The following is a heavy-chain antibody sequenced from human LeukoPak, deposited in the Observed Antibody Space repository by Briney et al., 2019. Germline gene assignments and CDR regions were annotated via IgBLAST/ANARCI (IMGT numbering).Heavy chain of an antibody. J-gene: IGHJ4*02. V-gene: IGHV3-21*01. CDR2: ISSSSSYI. CDR1: GFTFSSYS. CDR3: ARDTHGHDYGDY. Sequence: GRSLRLSCAASGFTFSSYSMNWVRQAPGKGLEWVSSISSSSSYIYYADSVKGRFTISRDNAKNSLYLQMNSLRAEDTAVYYCARDTHGHDYGDYWGQGTLVTVSS.